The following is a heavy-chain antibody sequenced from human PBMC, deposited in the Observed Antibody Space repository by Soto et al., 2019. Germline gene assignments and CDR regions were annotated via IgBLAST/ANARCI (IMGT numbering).Heavy chain of an antibody. J-gene: IGHJ6*02. CDR1: GGSISSYY. D-gene: IGHD6-19*01. V-gene: IGHV4-59*12. CDR2: IYYSGST. CDR3: ARGVAVAGTGYYYYYGMDV. Sequence: SETLSLTCTVSGGSISSYYWSWIRQPPGKGLEWIGYIYYSGSTNYNPSLKSRVTISVDTSKNQFSLKLSSVTAADTAVYYCARGVAVAGTGYYYYYGMDVWGQGTTVTVSS.